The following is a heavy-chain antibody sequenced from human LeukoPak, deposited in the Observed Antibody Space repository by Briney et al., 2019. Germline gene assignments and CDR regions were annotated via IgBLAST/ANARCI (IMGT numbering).Heavy chain of an antibody. D-gene: IGHD6-6*01. CDR2: ISYDGNDK. Sequence: GGSLRLSCAASGFKFSSYAIHWVRQAPGKGLEWVAFISYDGNDKYYAESVKGRFTTSRDNSKNTVSLQMNSLRAEDTAVYYCAKDKSIAARLGDYWGQGTLVTVSS. CDR1: GFKFSSYA. V-gene: IGHV3-30*18. CDR3: AKDKSIAARLGDY. J-gene: IGHJ4*02.